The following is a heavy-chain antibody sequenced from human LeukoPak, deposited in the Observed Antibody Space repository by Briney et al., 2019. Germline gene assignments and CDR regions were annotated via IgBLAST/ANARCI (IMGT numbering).Heavy chain of an antibody. Sequence: GGSLRLSCAASGFTVSSNYMSWVRQAPGKGLEWVSVIYSGGSTYYADSVEGRFTISRDNSKNTLYLQMNSLRAEDTAVYYCAREGGYDYRGVDYWGQGTLVTVSS. CDR3: AREGGYDYRGVDY. J-gene: IGHJ4*02. V-gene: IGHV3-53*01. D-gene: IGHD5-12*01. CDR2: IYSGGST. CDR1: GFTVSSNY.